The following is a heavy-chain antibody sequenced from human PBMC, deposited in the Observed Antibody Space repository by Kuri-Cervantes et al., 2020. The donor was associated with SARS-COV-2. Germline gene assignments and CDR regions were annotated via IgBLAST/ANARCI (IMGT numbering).Heavy chain of an antibody. CDR2: IRDDGSNK. CDR3: AKDPLYRGTYDLGKLDY. Sequence: GGSLRLSCAASGFTFSSYGMHWVRQAPGKGLEWVAFIRDDGSNKDYADSVKGRFTISRDNSKNKLYLQKNSLRAEDTAVYYCAKDPLYRGTYDLGKLDYWGQGTLVTVSS. J-gene: IGHJ4*02. CDR1: GFTFSSYG. D-gene: IGHD3-3*01. V-gene: IGHV3-30*02.